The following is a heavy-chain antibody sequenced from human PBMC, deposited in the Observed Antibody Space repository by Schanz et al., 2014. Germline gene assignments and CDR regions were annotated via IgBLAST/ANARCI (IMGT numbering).Heavy chain of an antibody. CDR3: AKDAENTAMITDYFDY. D-gene: IGHD5-18*01. CDR2: ISDSGTYT. Sequence: VQLVESGGDLVQPGGSLRLSCSASGFVFGDYYMTWIRQAPGKGLEWLSYISDSGTYTNYADSVKGRFTISRDNAKNTLYLQMNSLRAEDTAVYYCAKDAENTAMITDYFDYWGQGTLVTVSS. J-gene: IGHJ4*02. V-gene: IGHV3-11*05. CDR1: GFVFGDYY.